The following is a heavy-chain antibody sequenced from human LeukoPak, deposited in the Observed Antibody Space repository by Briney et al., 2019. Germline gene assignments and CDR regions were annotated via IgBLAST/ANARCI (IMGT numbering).Heavy chain of an antibody. V-gene: IGHV3-53*01. CDR1: GFTFRNYG. J-gene: IGHJ3*02. CDR3: ARRLYIVRGAFDI. D-gene: IGHD2/OR15-2a*01. Sequence: GGSLRLSCAASGFTFRNYGVSWVRQVPGKGLEWVSLIYSGGTTYYADSVKGRFTISRDNSKNTVHLQMNNLRAEDTAMYFCARRLYIVRGAFDIWGQGTMVTVSS. CDR2: IYSGGTT.